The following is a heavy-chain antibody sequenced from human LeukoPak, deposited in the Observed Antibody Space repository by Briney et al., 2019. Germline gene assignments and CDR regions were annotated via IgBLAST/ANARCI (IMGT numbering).Heavy chain of an antibody. CDR2: IYYSGST. CDR1: GVFISSYY. Sequence: SETLSLTCTVSGVFISSYYWSWLRQPPGKGLEWIGYIYYSGSTNYNPSLKSRVTISVDTSKNQFSLKLTSVTAADTAVYYCARHASPDSSGYHWFDPWGQGTLVTVSS. J-gene: IGHJ5*01. V-gene: IGHV4-59*08. D-gene: IGHD3-22*01. CDR3: ARHASPDSSGYHWFDP.